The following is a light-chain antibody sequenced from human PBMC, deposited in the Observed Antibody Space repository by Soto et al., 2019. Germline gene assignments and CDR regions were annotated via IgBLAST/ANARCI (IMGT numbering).Light chain of an antibody. CDR1: QSINDDF. Sequence: IVLTQSPGTLSLSPGETATLSCRASQSINDDFLAWYQQRPGQAPRLLIYVASFRATGIPDRFSGSGSGTEFTLTISRLEPEDSAVYFCQQYNNWPKTFGQGTRLEIK. V-gene: IGKV3-20*01. CDR2: VAS. J-gene: IGKJ5*01. CDR3: QQYNNWPKT.